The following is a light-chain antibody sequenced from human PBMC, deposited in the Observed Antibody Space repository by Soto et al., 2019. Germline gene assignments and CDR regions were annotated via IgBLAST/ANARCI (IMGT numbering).Light chain of an antibody. CDR2: QND. CDR1: TSNIGTNY. Sequence: QSVLTQPPSVSGTPGQAVVISCSGGTSNIGTNYVYWFQQFPGTAPKLLIYQNDQRPSGVPERFSGSKSGTSASLAINGLRPEDEADYYCAGWDERLRGVFGGGTKVTVL. CDR3: AGWDERLRGV. J-gene: IGLJ3*02. V-gene: IGLV1-47*01.